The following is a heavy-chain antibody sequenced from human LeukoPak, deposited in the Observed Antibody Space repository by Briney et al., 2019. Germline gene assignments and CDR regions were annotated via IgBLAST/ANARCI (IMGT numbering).Heavy chain of an antibody. D-gene: IGHD2-2*02. CDR1: GYTFTSYG. V-gene: IGHV1-18*01. CDR3: ARGYCSSTSCYTGDY. Sequence: ASVKVSCKASGYTFTSYGISWVRQAPGQGLEWMGWISAYNGNTNYAQKLQGRVTMTTDTSTSTAYMELRSLRSDDTAVYYCARGYCSSTSCYTGDYWGQGTLVAVSS. J-gene: IGHJ4*02. CDR2: ISAYNGNT.